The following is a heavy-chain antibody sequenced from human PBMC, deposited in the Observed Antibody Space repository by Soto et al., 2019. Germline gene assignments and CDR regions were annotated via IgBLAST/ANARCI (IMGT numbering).Heavy chain of an antibody. D-gene: IGHD6-25*01. Sequence: PGGSLRLSCAASGFTFSSYGMHWVRQAPGKGLEWVAVISYDGSNKYYADSVKGRFTISRDNSKNTLYLQMNSLRAEDTAVYYCEKDSALDYWGQGTLVTVSS. V-gene: IGHV3-30*18. J-gene: IGHJ4*02. CDR3: EKDSALDY. CDR1: GFTFSSYG. CDR2: ISYDGSNK.